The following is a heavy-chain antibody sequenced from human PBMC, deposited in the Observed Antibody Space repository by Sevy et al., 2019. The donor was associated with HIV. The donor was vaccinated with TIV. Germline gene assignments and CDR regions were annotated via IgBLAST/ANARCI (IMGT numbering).Heavy chain of an antibody. D-gene: IGHD6-19*01. J-gene: IGHJ4*02. V-gene: IGHV4-59*01. Sequence: SETLSLTCTVSGDSITSYYWAWIRQPPGKGLEWIGNVHNGGSTNYNPSLKSRLTISVDTTNNQCSLKLGSVTVADTAVYFCARPHTSGWTRFEHWGQGILVTVSS. CDR2: VHNGGST. CDR3: ARPHTSGWTRFEH. CDR1: GDSITSYY.